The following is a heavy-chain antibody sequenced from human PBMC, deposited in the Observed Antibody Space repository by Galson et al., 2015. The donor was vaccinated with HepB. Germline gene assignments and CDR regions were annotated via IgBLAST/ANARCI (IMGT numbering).Heavy chain of an antibody. Sequence: SLRLSCAASGFTFSSYAMSWVRQAPGKGLEWVSAISGSGGSTYYADSVKGRFTISRDNSKNTLYLQMNSLRAEDTAVYYCAKTRGAIFGVVIGAFDIWGQGTMVTVSS. CDR2: ISGSGGST. CDR1: GFTFSSYA. D-gene: IGHD3-3*01. V-gene: IGHV3-23*01. CDR3: AKTRGAIFGVVIGAFDI. J-gene: IGHJ3*02.